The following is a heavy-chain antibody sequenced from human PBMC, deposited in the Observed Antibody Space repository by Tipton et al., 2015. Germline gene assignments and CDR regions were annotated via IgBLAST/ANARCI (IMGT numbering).Heavy chain of an antibody. J-gene: IGHJ4*02. CDR1: GFTFSNCG. D-gene: IGHD5-24*01. Sequence: GSLRLSCAASGFTFSNCGMNWVRQAPGKGLEWVSGISGSGDSTYYADSVKGRFPISRDNSKNTLYLQMNSLRAEDTAVCYCAKGGRDGYNYYFDNWGQGTLVTVAS. V-gene: IGHV3-23*01. CDR2: ISGSGDST. CDR3: AKGGRDGYNYYFDN.